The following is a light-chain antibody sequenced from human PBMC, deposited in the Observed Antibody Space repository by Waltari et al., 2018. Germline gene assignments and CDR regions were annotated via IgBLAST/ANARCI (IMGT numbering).Light chain of an antibody. J-gene: IGKJ4*01. Sequence: DIVMTQSPLSLPVTPGEPASISCRSSQSLLHSDGYTYLDWYLKKPGQSPQLLIFLGSNRASGVPDRFSGSGSGTDFTLNISRVEAEDVGVYYCMQALQTPFTFGGGTKVEIK. CDR2: LGS. V-gene: IGKV2-28*01. CDR3: MQALQTPFT. CDR1: QSLLHSDGYTY.